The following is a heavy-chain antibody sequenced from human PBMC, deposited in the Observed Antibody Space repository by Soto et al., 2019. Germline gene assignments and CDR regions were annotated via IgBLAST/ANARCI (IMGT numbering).Heavy chain of an antibody. CDR1: GYTFTSYG. J-gene: IGHJ4*02. Sequence: QVQLVQSGAEVKKPGASVKVSCKASGYTFTSYGISWVRQAPGQGLEWMGWISAYNGNTNYAQKLQGRVTMTTDTSTSTAYIELRSLRSDDTAVYYCASEESPAWYSSRYYFDYWGQGTLVTVSS. CDR2: ISAYNGNT. D-gene: IGHD6-13*01. CDR3: ASEESPAWYSSRYYFDY. V-gene: IGHV1-18*04.